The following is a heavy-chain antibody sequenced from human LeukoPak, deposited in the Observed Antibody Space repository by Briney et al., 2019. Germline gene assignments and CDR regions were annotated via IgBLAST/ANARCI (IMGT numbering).Heavy chain of an antibody. Sequence: SETLSLTCAVYGGSFSGYYWSWIRQPPGKGLEWIGEINHSGSTNYNPSLKSRVTISVDTSKNQFSLKLSSVTAADTAVYYCVRHKYYYGSGSYYKRATYYYYYMDVWGKGTTVTISS. J-gene: IGHJ6*03. CDR2: INHSGST. V-gene: IGHV4-34*01. CDR3: VRHKYYYGSGSYYKRATYYYYYMDV. D-gene: IGHD3-10*01. CDR1: GGSFSGYY.